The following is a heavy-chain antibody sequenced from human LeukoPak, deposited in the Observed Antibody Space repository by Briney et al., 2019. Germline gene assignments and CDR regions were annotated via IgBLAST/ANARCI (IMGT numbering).Heavy chain of an antibody. D-gene: IGHD3-22*01. J-gene: IGHJ6*03. CDR1: GFTFSSYA. CDR2: ISGSGGST. V-gene: IGHV3-23*01. CDR3: AKGAEEGVVITAVYYYYMDV. Sequence: GGSLRLSCAASGFTFSSYAMSWVRQAPGKGLEWVSAISGSGGSTYYADSVKGRFTISRDSSKNTLFLQMNGLRPEDTAVYYCAKGAEEGVVITAVYYYYMDVWGKGTTVTISS.